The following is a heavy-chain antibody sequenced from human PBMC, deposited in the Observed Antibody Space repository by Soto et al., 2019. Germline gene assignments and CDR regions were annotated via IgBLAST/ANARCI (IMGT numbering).Heavy chain of an antibody. CDR3: ARGPSEAAPPSGWFDP. CDR2: INHSGST. D-gene: IGHD6-6*01. V-gene: IGHV4-34*01. J-gene: IGHJ5*02. Sequence: QVQLQQWGAGLLKPSETLSLTCAVYGGSFSGYYWSWIRQPPGKGLEWIGEINHSGSTNYNPSLKSRVTISVDTSKNQFSLKLSSVTAADTAVYYCARGPSEAAPPSGWFDPWGQGTLVTVSS. CDR1: GGSFSGYY.